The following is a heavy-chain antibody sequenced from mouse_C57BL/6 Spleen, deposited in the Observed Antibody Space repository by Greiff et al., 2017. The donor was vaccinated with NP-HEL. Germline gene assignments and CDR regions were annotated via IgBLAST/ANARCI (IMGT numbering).Heavy chain of an antibody. Sequence: EVQLVESGGGLVQPGGSLSLSCAASGFTFTDYYMSWVRQPPGKALEWLGFIRNKANGYTTEYSASVKGRFTISRDNSQSILYLQMNALRAEDSATYYCARYHYYYAMDYWGQGTSVTVSS. CDR1: GFTFTDYY. CDR2: IRNKANGYTT. CDR3: ARYHYYYAMDY. J-gene: IGHJ4*01. V-gene: IGHV7-3*01.